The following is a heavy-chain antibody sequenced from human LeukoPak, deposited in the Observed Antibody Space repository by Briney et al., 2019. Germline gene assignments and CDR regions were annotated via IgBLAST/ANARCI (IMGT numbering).Heavy chain of an antibody. Sequence: SETLSLTCTVSGGSTSSSSFYWGWIGQPPGKGLECIGRISYSGRTYYNPSLQSRVTISVDTSKNQFSLRLSSVTAADTAVYYCARLRAYYYDSSGYYNFDFWGQGTLVTVSS. D-gene: IGHD3-22*01. CDR2: ISYSGRT. J-gene: IGHJ4*02. CDR3: ARLRAYYYDSSGYYNFDF. V-gene: IGHV4-39*01. CDR1: GGSTSSSSFY.